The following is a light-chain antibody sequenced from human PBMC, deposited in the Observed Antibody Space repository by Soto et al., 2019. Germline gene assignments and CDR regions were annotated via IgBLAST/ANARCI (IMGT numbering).Light chain of an antibody. CDR1: QGSGNA. Sequence: QMSHPPWSVSASVGERVTISSAASQGSGNALGWYQQKPGKPPKVLIYGASNLQSGVPPRFSGSGSGTDFTLAISSLQPEEFATYDGQQYYSYPITGGQGTQLEIK. J-gene: IGKJ5*01. CDR2: GAS. V-gene: IGKV1-6*02. CDR3: QQYYSYPIT.